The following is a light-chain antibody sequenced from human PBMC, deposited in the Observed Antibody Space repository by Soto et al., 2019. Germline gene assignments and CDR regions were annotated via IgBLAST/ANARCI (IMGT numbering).Light chain of an antibody. CDR3: QQYGSSHPYT. CDR2: GSS. CDR1: QSVSNNY. J-gene: IGKJ2*01. Sequence: EVVLTQSPGTLSLSPGERATLSCRASQSVSNNYFAWYQQKPGQAPRLLIFGSSDRATGIPDRFSGSGSGTDFTLTISRREPEDFAVYYCQQYGSSHPYTFGQGTKLEIK. V-gene: IGKV3-20*01.